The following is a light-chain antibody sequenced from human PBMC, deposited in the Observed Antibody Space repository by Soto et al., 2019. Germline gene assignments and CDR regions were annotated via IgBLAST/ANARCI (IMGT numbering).Light chain of an antibody. CDR3: QQYNSYPWT. Sequence: DIQMTQSPSTLSASVGDRVTITCRASQSISSWLVWYQQKPGKAPKLLIYEASSVESGVPSRFSGSGSGTEFTLTISSLQPDDFATYYCQQYNSYPWTFGQGTKVEIK. CDR2: EAS. CDR1: QSISSW. V-gene: IGKV1-5*03. J-gene: IGKJ1*01.